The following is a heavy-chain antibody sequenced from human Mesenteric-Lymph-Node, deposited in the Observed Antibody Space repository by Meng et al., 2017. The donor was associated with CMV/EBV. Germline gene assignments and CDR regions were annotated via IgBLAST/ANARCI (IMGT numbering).Heavy chain of an antibody. J-gene: IGHJ4*02. CDR3: ARGAFYYDILTGYFELVY. V-gene: IGHV1-8*01. Sequence: ASVKVSCKASGYTFTSYDINWVRQATGQGLEWMGWMNPNSGNTGYAQKFQGRVTMTRSTSISTAYMELSSLRSEDTAVYYCARGAFYYDILTGYFELVYWGQGTLVTVSS. D-gene: IGHD3-9*01. CDR2: MNPNSGNT. CDR1: GYTFTSYD.